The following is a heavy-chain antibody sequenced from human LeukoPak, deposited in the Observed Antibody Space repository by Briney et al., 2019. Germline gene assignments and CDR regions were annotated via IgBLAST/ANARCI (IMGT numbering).Heavy chain of an antibody. Sequence: SETLSLTCTVSAGSISSSSYYRGWIRQPPGKGLEWIGSIYYSGSTYYNPSLKSRVTISVDTSKNQFSLKLSSVTAADTAVYYCARLSNLAVAGNFFDYWGQGTLVTVSS. CDR3: ARLSNLAVAGNFFDY. CDR2: IYYSGST. V-gene: IGHV4-39*07. J-gene: IGHJ4*02. D-gene: IGHD6-19*01. CDR1: AGSISSSSYY.